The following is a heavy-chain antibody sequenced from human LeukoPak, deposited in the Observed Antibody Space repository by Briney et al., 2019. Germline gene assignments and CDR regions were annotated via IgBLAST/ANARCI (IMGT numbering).Heavy chain of an antibody. CDR1: GFTFSSYA. D-gene: IGHD3-22*01. CDR2: ISYDGSNK. CDR3: ARVFGYYYDSSGYDAFDI. J-gene: IGHJ3*02. V-gene: IGHV3-30-3*01. Sequence: GGSLRLSCAASGFTFSSYAMHWVRQAPGKGLEWVAVISYDGSNKYYADSVKGRFTISRDNSKNTLYLQMNSLRAEDTAVYYCARVFGYYYDSSGYDAFDIWGQGTMVTVSS.